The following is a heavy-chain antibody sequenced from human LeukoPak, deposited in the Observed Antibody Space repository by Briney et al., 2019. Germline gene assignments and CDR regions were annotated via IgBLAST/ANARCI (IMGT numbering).Heavy chain of an antibody. Sequence: GGSLRLSCAASGFTVSSNYMSWVRQAPGKGLEWVSVIYSGGSTYYADSVKGRFTISRDNSKNTLYLQMNSLRAEDTAVYYCAKFEPLFAFDIWGQGTMVTVSS. CDR1: GFTVSSNY. J-gene: IGHJ3*02. CDR3: AKFEPLFAFDI. V-gene: IGHV3-53*01. D-gene: IGHD1-14*01. CDR2: IYSGGST.